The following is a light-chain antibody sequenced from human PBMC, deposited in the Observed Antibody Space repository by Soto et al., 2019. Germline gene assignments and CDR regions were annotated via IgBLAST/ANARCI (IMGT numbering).Light chain of an antibody. CDR2: LGS. CDR1: QSLLHSNGYNY. V-gene: IGKV2-28*01. J-gene: IGKJ5*01. Sequence: DIVITQSPLSLPVTPGEPASISCSSSQSLLHSNGYNYLDWYLQKPGQSPQLLIYLGSNRASGVPDRFSGSGSGTDFTLKISRVEAEDVGVYYCMQALQTITFGQGTRMEIK. CDR3: MQALQTIT.